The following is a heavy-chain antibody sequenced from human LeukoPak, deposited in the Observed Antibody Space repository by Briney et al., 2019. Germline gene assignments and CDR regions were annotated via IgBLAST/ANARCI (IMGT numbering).Heavy chain of an antibody. V-gene: IGHV1-69*04. D-gene: IGHD2-21*01. CDR1: GGTFSSYA. CDR3: ARDRGLGDRAPTDY. CDR2: IIPILGIA. Sequence: SVKVSCKASGGTFSSYAISWVRQAPGQGLEWMGRIIPILGIANYAQKFQGRVTITADKSTSTAYMELSSLRSEDTAVYYCARDRGLGDRAPTDYWGQGTLVTVSS. J-gene: IGHJ4*02.